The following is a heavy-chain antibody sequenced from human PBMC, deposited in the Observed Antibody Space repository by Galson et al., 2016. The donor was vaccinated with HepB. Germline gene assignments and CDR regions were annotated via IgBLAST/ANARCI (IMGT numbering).Heavy chain of an antibody. V-gene: IGHV3-9*01. CDR3: AKAGTYSNNKGWFDP. D-gene: IGHD6-13*01. CDR1: GFTFDAYA. CDR2: ISWNSGNV. J-gene: IGHJ5*02. Sequence: SLRLSCAASGFTFDAYAMHWVRQAPGKGLEWVSGISWNSGNVSYADSVKGRFTISRDNAKNSLYLQMNSLRAEDTAFYYCAKAGTYSNNKGWFDPWGQGTLVTVSP.